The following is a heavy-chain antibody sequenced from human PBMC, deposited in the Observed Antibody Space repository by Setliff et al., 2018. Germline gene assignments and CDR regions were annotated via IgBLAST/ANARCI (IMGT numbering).Heavy chain of an antibody. J-gene: IGHJ5*02. CDR1: GFSISSGYY. V-gene: IGHV4-38-2*01. CDR3: ARAHTWSLPNDNSGYPGWFDP. D-gene: IGHD3-22*01. Sequence: SETLSLTCAVSGFSISSGYYWGWIRQPPGKGLEWIVNIHHSGKAYYNPSLKSRVTMSVDTSKNHVSLKLSSVTAADTAVYYCARAHTWSLPNDNSGYPGWFDPWCQGTLVTVSS. CDR2: IHHSGKA.